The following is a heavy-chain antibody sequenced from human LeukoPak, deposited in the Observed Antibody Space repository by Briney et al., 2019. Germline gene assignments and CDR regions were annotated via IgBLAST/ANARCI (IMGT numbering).Heavy chain of an antibody. CDR1: GGSISSYY. CDR3: ARPIGSSWYATPGDWYFDL. D-gene: IGHD6-13*01. CDR2: IYTSGST. V-gene: IGHV4-4*07. Sequence: PSETLSLTCTVSGGSISSYYWSWIRQPAGKGLEWIGRIYTSGSTNYNPSLKSRVTMSVDTSKNQFSLKLSSATAADTAVYYCARPIGSSWYATPGDWYFDLWGRGTLVTVSS. J-gene: IGHJ2*01.